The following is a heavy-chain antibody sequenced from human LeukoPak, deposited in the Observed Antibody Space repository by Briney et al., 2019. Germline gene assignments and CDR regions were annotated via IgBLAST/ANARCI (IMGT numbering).Heavy chain of an antibody. CDR2: ISGSGGST. CDR1: GFTVSSNY. D-gene: IGHD6-13*01. J-gene: IGHJ6*02. Sequence: PGGSLRLSCAASGFTVSSNYMSWVRQAPGKGLEWVSAISGSGGSTYYADSVKGRFTISIDNSKNTLYLQMNSLRAEDTAVYYCAKDYGPWEQLVRTYYGMDVWGQGTTVTVSS. CDR3: AKDYGPWEQLVRTYYGMDV. V-gene: IGHV3-23*01.